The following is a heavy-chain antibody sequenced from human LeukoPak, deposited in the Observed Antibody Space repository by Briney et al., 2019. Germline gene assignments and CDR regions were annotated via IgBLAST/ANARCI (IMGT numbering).Heavy chain of an antibody. CDR3: ARGLCAGGTCYAMDY. D-gene: IGHD2-15*01. CDR1: GYTFTSYY. J-gene: IGHJ4*02. Sequence: ASVKVSCKASGYTFTSYYMHWVRQAPGQGLEWMGWINPNSGGTNYAQKFQGRVTMTRDMSTSTFYMDLSSLRSEDTAVYFCARGLCAGGTCYAMDYWGQGTLVTVSS. CDR2: INPNSGGT. V-gene: IGHV1-46*01.